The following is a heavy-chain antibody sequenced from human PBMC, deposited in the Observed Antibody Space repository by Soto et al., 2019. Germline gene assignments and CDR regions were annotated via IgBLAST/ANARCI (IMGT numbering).Heavy chain of an antibody. CDR3: TPYGDYATNWFDP. CDR2: IRSKANSYAT. V-gene: IGHV3-73*01. CDR1: GFTFSGSA. J-gene: IGHJ5*02. Sequence: GGSLRLSCAASGFTFSGSAMHWVRQASGKGLEWVGRIRSKANSYATAYAASVKGRFTISRDDSKNTAYLQMSNLKTEDTAVYYGTPYGDYATNWFDPWGQGTLVTVSS. D-gene: IGHD4-17*01.